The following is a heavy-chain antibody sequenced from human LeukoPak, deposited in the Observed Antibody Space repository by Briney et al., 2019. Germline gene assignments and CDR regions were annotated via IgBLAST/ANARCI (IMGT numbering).Heavy chain of an antibody. Sequence: SETLSLTCAVSGVSISSGNWWNWVRQPPGKGLEWIGSIYDSGSTYYNPSLKSRVTVSVDTSKNQFSLKLNSVTAADTAVYYCARHYGPWGQGTLVTVSS. V-gene: IGHV4-39*01. D-gene: IGHD3-10*01. CDR2: IYDSGST. CDR1: GVSISSGNW. J-gene: IGHJ5*02. CDR3: ARHYGP.